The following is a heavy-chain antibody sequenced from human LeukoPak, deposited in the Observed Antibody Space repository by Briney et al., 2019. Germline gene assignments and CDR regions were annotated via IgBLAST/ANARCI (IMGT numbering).Heavy chain of an antibody. D-gene: IGHD1-20*01. V-gene: IGHV4-30-4*01. J-gene: IGHJ3*02. CDR1: GGSISSGDYY. Sequence: KTSQTLSLTCTVSGGSISSGDYYWSWIRQPPGKGLEWIGYIYYSGSTYYNPSLKSRVTISVDTSKNQFSLKLSSVTAADTAVYYCASRTEEGYNWNDDAFDIWGQGTMVTVSS. CDR2: IYYSGST. CDR3: ASRTEEGYNWNDDAFDI.